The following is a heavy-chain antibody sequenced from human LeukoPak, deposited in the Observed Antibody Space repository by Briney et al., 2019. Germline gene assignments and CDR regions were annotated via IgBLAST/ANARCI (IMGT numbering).Heavy chain of an antibody. Sequence: PSETLSLTCTVSGGSISSGGYYWSWIRQHPGKGLEWIGYIYYSGSTNYNPSLKSRVTLSVDKSKNQFSLKLSSVTAADTAVYYCARISGYDRRNAFDIWGQGTMVTVSS. CDR3: ARISGYDRRNAFDI. J-gene: IGHJ3*02. CDR1: GGSISSGGYY. D-gene: IGHD5-12*01. CDR2: IYYSGST. V-gene: IGHV4-31*03.